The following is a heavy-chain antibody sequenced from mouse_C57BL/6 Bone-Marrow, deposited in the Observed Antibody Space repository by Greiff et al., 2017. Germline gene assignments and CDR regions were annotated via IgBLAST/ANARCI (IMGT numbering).Heavy chain of an antibody. J-gene: IGHJ3*01. CDR2: ILPGSGST. Sequence: VQLQQSGAELMKPGASVKLSCKATGYTFTGYWIEWVKQRPGHGLEWIGEILPGSGSTNYNEKFKGKATFTADTSSNTAYMQLSSLTTEDSAIYYCARRPQLTGKCAYWGRGTVVTVSA. D-gene: IGHD4-1*01. V-gene: IGHV1-9*01. CDR3: ARRPQLTGKCAY. CDR1: GYTFTGYW.